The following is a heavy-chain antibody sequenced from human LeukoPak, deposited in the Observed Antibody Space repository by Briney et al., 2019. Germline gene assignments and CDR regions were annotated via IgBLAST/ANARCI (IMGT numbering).Heavy chain of an antibody. Sequence: GGSLRLSCAVSGFTFSNFWMSWVRQAPGRGLEWVANIHPEGNEKYHVESVKGRFTISRDNAKNSLFLQMNGLRVEDTAVYYCARGDDFSGDRWDQGTLVTLSS. CDR2: IHPEGNEK. V-gene: IGHV3-7*04. CDR1: GFTFSNFW. CDR3: ARGDDFSGDR. J-gene: IGHJ5*02. D-gene: IGHD1-1*01.